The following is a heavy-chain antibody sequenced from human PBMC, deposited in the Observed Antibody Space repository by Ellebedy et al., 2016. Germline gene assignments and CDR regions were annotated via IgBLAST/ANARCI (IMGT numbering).Heavy chain of an antibody. J-gene: IGHJ5*02. V-gene: IGHV4-30-2*01. CDR1: GGSISSYS. Sequence: SETLSLXCTVSGGSISSYSWSWIRQPPGKGLEWIGYIYHSGSTYYNPSLKSRVTISVDRSKNQFSLKLSSVTAADTAVYYCARALKDWFDPWGQGTLVTVSS. CDR3: ARALKDWFDP. CDR2: IYHSGST.